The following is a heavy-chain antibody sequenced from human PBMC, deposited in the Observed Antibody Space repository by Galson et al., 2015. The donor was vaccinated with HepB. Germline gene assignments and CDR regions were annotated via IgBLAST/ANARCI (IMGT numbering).Heavy chain of an antibody. J-gene: IGHJ6*03. D-gene: IGHD2-15*01. Sequence: SLRLSCAASGFTFSSYAMHWVRQAPGKGLEWVAVISYDGSNKYYADSVRGRFTISRDNSKNTLYLQMNSLRAEDTAVYHCARDGGEDCSGGSCYAPRYYYYMDVWGKGTTVTVSS. CDR2: ISYDGSNK. CDR3: ARDGGEDCSGGSCYAPRYYYYMDV. CDR1: GFTFSSYA. V-gene: IGHV3-30-3*01.